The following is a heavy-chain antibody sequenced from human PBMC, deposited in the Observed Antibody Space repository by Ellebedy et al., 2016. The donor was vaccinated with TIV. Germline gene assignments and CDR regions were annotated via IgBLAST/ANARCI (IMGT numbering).Heavy chain of an antibody. D-gene: IGHD2-15*01. CDR3: ARISSCVGGTCYPDY. J-gene: IGHJ4*02. V-gene: IGHV3-21*01. CDR2: IRSSSTYI. Sequence: GESLKISXAASAFTFSYYGMTWVRQAPGKGLEWVSSIRSSSTYIYYADSVKGRFTISRDNAKNSLYLQMNSLRVEDTAVYYCARISSCVGGTCYPDYWGQGTLVTVSS. CDR1: AFTFSYYG.